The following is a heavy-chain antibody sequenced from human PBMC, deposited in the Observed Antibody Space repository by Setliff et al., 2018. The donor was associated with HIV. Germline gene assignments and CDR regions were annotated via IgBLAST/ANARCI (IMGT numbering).Heavy chain of an antibody. D-gene: IGHD1-26*01. J-gene: IGHJ4*02. V-gene: IGHV4-39*07. CDR1: GGSISSRNLY. Sequence: PSETLSLTCTVSGGSISSRNLYWGWIRRPPGKGLEWIGSIAYTGSGYYNSSLKRRVTISVDTSRNECSLKLTSVTAADTAVYYCAREVRWELPQGFDHWGQGSQVTVSS. CDR3: AREVRWELPQGFDH. CDR2: IAYTGSG.